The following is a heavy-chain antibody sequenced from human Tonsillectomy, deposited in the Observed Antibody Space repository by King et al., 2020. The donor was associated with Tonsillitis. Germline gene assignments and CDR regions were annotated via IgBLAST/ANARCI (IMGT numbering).Heavy chain of an antibody. CDR1: GFPFSTYG. D-gene: IGHD6-13*01. CDR2: ISYDGTNK. CDR3: AKDVGPGIAAAEMDY. J-gene: IGHJ4*02. Sequence: VQLVESGGGVVQPGRSLRLSCAASGFPFSTYGLHWVRQAPGKGLEWVAVISYDGTNKYHVDSVKGRFTISRDNSNNTLYLQMNSLRTEDTAVYYCAKDVGPGIAAAEMDYWGQGTLVTVSS. V-gene: IGHV3-30*18.